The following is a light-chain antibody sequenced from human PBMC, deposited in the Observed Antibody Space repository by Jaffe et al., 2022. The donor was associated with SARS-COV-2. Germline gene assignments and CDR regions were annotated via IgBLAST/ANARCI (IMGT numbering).Light chain of an antibody. CDR3: QQYGNSYS. CDR1: QSVNSNY. Sequence: ETVLTQSPGTLSLSPGERATLSCRASQSVNSNYLAWYQQKPGQAPRLLIYGASIRATGIPDRFSGSGSGTDFTLTISRLEPEDFAVYYCQQYGNSYSFGQGTKVEIK. V-gene: IGKV3-20*01. J-gene: IGKJ2*01. CDR2: GAS.